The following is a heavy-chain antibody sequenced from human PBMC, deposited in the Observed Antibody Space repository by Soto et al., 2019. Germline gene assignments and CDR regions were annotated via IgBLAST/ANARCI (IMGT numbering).Heavy chain of an antibody. CDR1: GYSFTSYW. CDR2: IYPGDSDT. CDR3: ARQGRRGTGTTRRLPFDI. Sequence: GESLKISCKGSGYSFTSYWIGWVRQMPGKGLEWMGIIYPGDSDTRYSPSFQGQVTISADKSISTAYLQWSSLKASDTAMYYCARQGRRGTGTTRRLPFDIWGQGTMVTVSS. J-gene: IGHJ3*02. D-gene: IGHD1-7*01. V-gene: IGHV5-51*01.